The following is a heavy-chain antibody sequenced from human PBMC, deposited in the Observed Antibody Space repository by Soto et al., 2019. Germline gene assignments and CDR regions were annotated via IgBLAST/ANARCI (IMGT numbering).Heavy chain of an antibody. D-gene: IGHD3-3*02. CDR3: AAAKNQGGAFLEWLSYYGMDV. J-gene: IGHJ6*02. CDR2: IVVGSGNT. V-gene: IGHV1-58*01. CDR1: GFTFTSSA. Sequence: SVKVSCKASGFTFTSSAVQWVRQARGQRLEWIGWIVVGSGNTNYAQKFQERVTITRDMSTSTAYMELSSLRSEDTAVYYCAAAKNQGGAFLEWLSYYGMDVWGQGTTVTVS.